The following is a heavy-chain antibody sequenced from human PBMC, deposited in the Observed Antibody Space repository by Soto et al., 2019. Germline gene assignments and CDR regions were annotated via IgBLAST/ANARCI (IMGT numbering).Heavy chain of an antibody. D-gene: IGHD2-2*01. J-gene: IGHJ6*04. CDR2: ISYDGSNK. Sequence: GGSLGIYCTASGFTFSRYCMQWVRPAPFKWLEWVAVISYDGSNKYFADSVKGRFTISRDNSNNMLYLQMNGLRGDDTAVYYCAKNKRYCTSTTCPHYYGMDVWGKGTTVTVSS. CDR1: GFTFSRYC. CDR3: AKNKRYCTSTTCPHYYGMDV. V-gene: IGHV3-30*18.